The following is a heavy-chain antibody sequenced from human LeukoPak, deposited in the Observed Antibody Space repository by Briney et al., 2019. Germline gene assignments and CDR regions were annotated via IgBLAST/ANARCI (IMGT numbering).Heavy chain of an antibody. CDR2: IYYSGST. D-gene: IGHD3-3*01. CDR3: AGQRVDYDFWSGYYRGFDY. CDR1: GGSISSYY. V-gene: IGHV4-59*01. Sequence: PSETLSLTCTVSGGSISSYYWSWIRQPPGKGLEWIGYIYYSGSTNYNPSLKSRVTISVDTSKNQFSLKLSSVTAADTAVYYCAGQRVDYDFWSGYYRGFDYWGQGTLVTVSS. J-gene: IGHJ4*02.